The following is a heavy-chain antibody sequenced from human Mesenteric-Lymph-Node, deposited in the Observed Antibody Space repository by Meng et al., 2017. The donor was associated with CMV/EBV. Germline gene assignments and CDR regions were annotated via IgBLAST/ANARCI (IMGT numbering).Heavy chain of an antibody. D-gene: IGHD2-2*01. Sequence: TFTHHYMDWVRQAPGKGLEWVCHSMSRGSTYTTDYAASVKGRFTISRDDSKNSLYLQMNSLKPEDTAVYYCAGDVGGLYCSSTSCYLYWGQGTLVTVSS. J-gene: IGHJ4*02. CDR3: AGDVGGLYCSSTSCYLY. CDR1: TFTHHY. CDR2: SMSRGSTYTT. V-gene: IGHV3-72*01.